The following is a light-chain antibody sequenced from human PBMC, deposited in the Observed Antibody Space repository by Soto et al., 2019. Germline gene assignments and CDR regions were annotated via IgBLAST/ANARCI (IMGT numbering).Light chain of an antibody. CDR2: DIF. V-gene: IGKV3D-15*01. J-gene: IGKJ4*01. CDR1: QSVGSD. Sequence: EVVMTQSPATLSVSPGERATLSCRASQSVGSDLAWYQQKPGQAPSLAIYDIFTSSTGVPTRIRRRGSGTEFTLTICSLQSEDFAVYYCQKYNSWPLNVGGGTKVDSK. CDR3: QKYNSWPLN.